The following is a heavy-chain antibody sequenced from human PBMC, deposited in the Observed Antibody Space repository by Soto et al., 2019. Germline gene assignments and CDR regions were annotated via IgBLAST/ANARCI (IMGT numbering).Heavy chain of an antibody. Sequence: PSETLSLTCTVSGGSISSYYWSWIRQPPGKGLEWMGYIYYSGSTNYNPSLKSRVTISVDTSKNQFFLKLSSVTAADTAVYYCARFPLSDSSGYGWTFDIWGQGTMVTVSS. CDR1: GGSISSYY. J-gene: IGHJ3*02. CDR2: IYYSGST. CDR3: ARFPLSDSSGYGWTFDI. V-gene: IGHV4-59*01. D-gene: IGHD3-22*01.